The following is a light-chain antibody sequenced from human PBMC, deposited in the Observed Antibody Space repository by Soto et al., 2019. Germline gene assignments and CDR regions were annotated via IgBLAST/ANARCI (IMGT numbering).Light chain of an antibody. CDR1: RSVTTY. Sequence: EIVLTQSPATLSLSPGERATLSCRASRSVTTYLAWYQQRPGQAPRLLIYXXYSRATGITDRFSGSGSGTDFTLTISRLEPEDSAVYYCHKHSRSRKPFGQGTKVDSK. CDR3: HKHSRSRKP. V-gene: IGKV3-20*01. CDR2: XXY. J-gene: IGKJ1*01.